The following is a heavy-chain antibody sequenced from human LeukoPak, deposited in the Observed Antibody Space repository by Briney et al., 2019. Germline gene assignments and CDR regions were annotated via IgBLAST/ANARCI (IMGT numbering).Heavy chain of an antibody. CDR3: ARDSSSWYEYGIDV. Sequence: GGSLRFSCAASGFTFSSYSLNWVRQAPGKGLEWVSSISSSSNCIYYADSFKSRLTISRDNAKTSLYLQMNSLRAEDTAVYYCARDSSSWYEYGIDVWGKGTTVTVSS. CDR1: GFTFSSYS. V-gene: IGHV3-21*01. D-gene: IGHD6-13*01. J-gene: IGHJ6*04. CDR2: ISSSSNCI.